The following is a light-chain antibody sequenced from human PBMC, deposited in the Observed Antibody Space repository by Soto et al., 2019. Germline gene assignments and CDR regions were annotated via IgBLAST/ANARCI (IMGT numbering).Light chain of an antibody. J-gene: IGKJ2*01. CDR2: AAS. CDR3: QQSYSTPPT. V-gene: IGKV1-39*01. Sequence: DLQMTQSPSSLSASVGDRVTITCRASQSISSYLNWYQQKPGKAPKLLIYAASSLQSGVPSRFSGSGSGTDFTITISSLQPEDFATYYCQQSYSTPPTFGQGTKLEIK. CDR1: QSISSY.